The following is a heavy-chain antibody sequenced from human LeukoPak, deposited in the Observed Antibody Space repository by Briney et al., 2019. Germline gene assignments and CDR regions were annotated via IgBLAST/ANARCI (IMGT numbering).Heavy chain of an antibody. V-gene: IGHV4-34*01. CDR2: INHSGST. CDR3: ARQGGGFWYFDL. Sequence: SETLSLTRAVYGGSFSGYYWSWIRQPPGKGLEWIGEINHSGSTNYNPSLKSRVTISVDTSKNQFSLKLSSVTAADTAVYYCARQGGGFWYFDLWGRGTLVTVSS. CDR1: GGSFSGYY. J-gene: IGHJ2*01. D-gene: IGHD6-25*01.